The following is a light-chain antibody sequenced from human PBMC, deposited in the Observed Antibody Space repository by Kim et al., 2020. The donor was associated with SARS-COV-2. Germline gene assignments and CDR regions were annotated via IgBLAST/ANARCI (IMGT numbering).Light chain of an antibody. CDR2: AKN. CDR1: SLGNYY. Sequence: SSELTQDPAVSVALGQTVRITCQGDSLGNYYATWYQQKPGQAPVLVIYAKNNRPSGIPDRFSGSSSGNTASLTITGAQAEDEADYYCNSRDSSGTHVVFG. J-gene: IGLJ2*01. V-gene: IGLV3-19*01. CDR3: NSRDSSGTHVV.